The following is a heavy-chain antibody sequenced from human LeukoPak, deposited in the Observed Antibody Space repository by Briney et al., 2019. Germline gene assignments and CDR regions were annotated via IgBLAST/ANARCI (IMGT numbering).Heavy chain of an antibody. CDR1: GGSFSGHY. CDR2: INHRGST. V-gene: IGHV4-34*01. D-gene: IGHD1-26*01. Sequence: SETLSLTCAVYGGSFSGHYWTWIRQPPGKGLEWIGEINHRGSTNYNASLKSRVTMSVDTSKDQFSLKLSSVTAADTAVYYCARWSWSYYFDYWGQGTLVTVSS. J-gene: IGHJ4*02. CDR3: ARWSWSYYFDY.